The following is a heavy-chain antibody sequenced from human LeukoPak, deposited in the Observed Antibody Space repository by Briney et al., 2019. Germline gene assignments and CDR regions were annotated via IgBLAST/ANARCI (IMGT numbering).Heavy chain of an antibody. CDR2: IWYDGSNK. D-gene: IGHD3-10*01. J-gene: IGHJ6*03. V-gene: IGHV3-33*01. Sequence: GRSVRLSCAASGFTFSSYGMHWVRQAPGRGLEGVAVIWYDGSNKYYADSVKGRFTISRDNSKNTLYLQMNSLRAEDTAVYYCARGPSGRYYYMDVWGKGPTVTVPS. CDR3: ARGPSGRYYYMDV. CDR1: GFTFSSYG.